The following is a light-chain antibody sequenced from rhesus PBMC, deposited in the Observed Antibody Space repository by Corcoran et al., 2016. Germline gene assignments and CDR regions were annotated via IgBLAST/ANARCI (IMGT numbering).Light chain of an antibody. CDR3: QQYSSRPYS. V-gene: IGKV1-22*01. CDR2: TAS. CDR1: QGISSW. Sequence: DIQMTQSPSSLSASVGDTVTITCRASQGISSWLAWYQQKPVKAPKLLIYTASSLQSGVPSRFSGSGSGTDFTLTISSLQSEDFATYYCQQYSSRPYSFGQGTKVEIK. J-gene: IGKJ2*01.